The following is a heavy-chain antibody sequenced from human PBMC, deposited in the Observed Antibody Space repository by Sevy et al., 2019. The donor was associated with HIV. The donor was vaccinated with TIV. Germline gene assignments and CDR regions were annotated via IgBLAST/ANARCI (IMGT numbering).Heavy chain of an antibody. D-gene: IGHD4-17*01. V-gene: IGHV3-33*01. Sequence: GGSLRLSCAASGFNFSIYGMHWVRQAPGKGLEWAALIWYDGTNKYYRDSVKGRFTISRDNSKNTLFLQMNSLRAEDTALYFCVRGRDYGNFDFWGQGTLVTVSS. CDR3: VRGRDYGNFDF. J-gene: IGHJ4*02. CDR1: GFNFSIYG. CDR2: IWYDGTNK.